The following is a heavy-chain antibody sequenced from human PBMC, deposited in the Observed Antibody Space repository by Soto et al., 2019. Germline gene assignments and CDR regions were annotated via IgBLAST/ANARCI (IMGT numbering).Heavy chain of an antibody. CDR1: GFTFSSYA. J-gene: IGHJ4*02. CDR3: AREVKGDYYFDY. V-gene: IGHV3-30-3*01. D-gene: IGHD1-26*01. Sequence: GGSLRLSCAASGFTFSSYAMHWVRQAPGKGLEWVAVISYDGSNKYYADSVKGRFTISRDNSKNTLYLQMNSLRAEDTAVYYCAREVKGDYYFDYWGQGTLVTVSS. CDR2: ISYDGSNK.